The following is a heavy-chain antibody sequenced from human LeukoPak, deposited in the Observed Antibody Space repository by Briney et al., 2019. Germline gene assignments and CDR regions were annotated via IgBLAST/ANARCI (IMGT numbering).Heavy chain of an antibody. CDR1: GYTFTGYY. V-gene: IGHV1-2*02. D-gene: IGHD3-16*01. J-gene: IGHJ1*01. CDR2: IDPNNGGT. Sequence: ASVKVSCKASGYTFTGYYMHWVRQAPGQGLEGMGFIDPNNGGTNYAQKFQGRVTLTRDTSISTAYMELSSLRSDDTAVYHCATDEGGWGQGTLVTVSS. CDR3: ATDEGG.